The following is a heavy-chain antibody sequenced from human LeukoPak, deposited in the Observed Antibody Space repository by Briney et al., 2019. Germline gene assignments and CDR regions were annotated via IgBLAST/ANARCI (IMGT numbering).Heavy chain of an antibody. Sequence: PSETLSLTCTVSGGSISSSSYHWGWIRQPPGKGLEWIGSIYYSGSTYYNPSLKSRVTISVDTSKNQFSLKLSSVTAADTAVYYCARHGIVVVPAAKGWFDPWGQGTLVTVSS. J-gene: IGHJ5*02. D-gene: IGHD2-2*01. V-gene: IGHV4-39*01. CDR3: ARHGIVVVPAAKGWFDP. CDR2: IYYSGST. CDR1: GGSISSSSYH.